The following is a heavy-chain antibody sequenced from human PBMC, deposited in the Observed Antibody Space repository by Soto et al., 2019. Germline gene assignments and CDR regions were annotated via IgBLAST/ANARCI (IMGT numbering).Heavy chain of an antibody. CDR3: ARARIVLMLTAWFDP. J-gene: IGHJ5*02. Sequence: PSETLSLTCTASGCSIINSAYYWAWLRQPPGKGLEWIGNIFYSGRVYYNPSLQGRVTMSVDTSLNQFSLQLRSVTAADTAVYYCARARIVLMLTAWFDPWGRGTLVTFSS. CDR1: GCSIINSAYY. D-gene: IGHD7-27*01. V-gene: IGHV4-39*02. CDR2: IFYSGRV.